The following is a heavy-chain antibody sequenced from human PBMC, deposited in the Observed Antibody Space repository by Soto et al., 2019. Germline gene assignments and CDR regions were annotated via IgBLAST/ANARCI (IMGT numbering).Heavy chain of an antibody. CDR1: GGSISSGGYY. J-gene: IGHJ4*02. D-gene: IGHD2-15*01. CDR2: IYYSGST. Sequence: TLSLTCTVSGGSISSGGYYWSWIRQHPGKGLEWIGYIYYSGSTYYNPSLKSRVTISVDTSKNQFSLKLSSVTAADTAVYYCARSGYCSGGSCYFFYWGQGTLVTVSS. V-gene: IGHV4-31*03. CDR3: ARSGYCSGGSCYFFY.